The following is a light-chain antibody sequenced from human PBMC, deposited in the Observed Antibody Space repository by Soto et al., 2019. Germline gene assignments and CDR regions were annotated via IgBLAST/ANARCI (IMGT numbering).Light chain of an antibody. J-gene: IGKJ4*01. V-gene: IGKV3-20*01. CDR2: GAS. Sequence: EIVLTQSPGTLSLSPGERATLSCRASQSVSSSYLAWYQQKPGQAPRLLIYGASSRATGIPDRFSGSGSGTEFTLIISNLQSEDFAFYYCQQYNEWPLTFGGGTKVEI. CDR1: QSVSSSY. CDR3: QQYNEWPLT.